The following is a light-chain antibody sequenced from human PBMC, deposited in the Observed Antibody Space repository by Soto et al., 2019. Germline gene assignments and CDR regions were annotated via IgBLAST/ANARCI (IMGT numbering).Light chain of an antibody. CDR3: QVWDSSSDHAV. J-gene: IGLJ7*01. Sequence: SYELTQPPSVSVAPGQTARITCGGNNIGSKSVHWYQQKPGQAPVLVVYDYSDRPSGIPERFSGSNSGNTATLTISRVEAGDEADYYCQVWDSSSDHAVFGGGTQLTVL. CDR2: DYS. CDR1: NIGSKS. V-gene: IGLV3-21*02.